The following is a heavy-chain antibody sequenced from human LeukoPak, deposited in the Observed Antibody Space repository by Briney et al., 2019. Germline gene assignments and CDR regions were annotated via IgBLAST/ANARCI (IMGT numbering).Heavy chain of an antibody. J-gene: IGHJ4*02. D-gene: IGHD2-2*01. CDR3: AGEGPAAYDRGSVPAARGAFDY. CDR2: ISYDGSNK. Sequence: GGSLRLSCAASGFTFSSYAMHWVRQAPGKGLEWGAVISYDGSNKYYADSVKGRFAISRDNSKNTLYLQMNSLRAEDTAVYYCAGEGPAAYDRGSVPAARGAFDYWGQGTLVTVSS. CDR1: GFTFSSYA. V-gene: IGHV3-30*09.